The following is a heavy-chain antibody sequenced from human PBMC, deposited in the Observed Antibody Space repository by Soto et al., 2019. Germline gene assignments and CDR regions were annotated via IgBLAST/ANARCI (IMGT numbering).Heavy chain of an antibody. CDR2: IIPIFGTA. D-gene: IGHD1-26*01. V-gene: IGHV1-69*01. Sequence: QVQLVQSGAEVKKPGSSVKVSCKASGGTFSSYSINWVRQAPGQGLEWMGEIIPIFGTANYAQKFQGRVTVTEAESPSTGYMELSSLRSEDTAVYYCASDGGRHSGGIDYWGQGTLVNASS. J-gene: IGHJ4*02. CDR1: GGTFSSYS. CDR3: ASDGGRHSGGIDY.